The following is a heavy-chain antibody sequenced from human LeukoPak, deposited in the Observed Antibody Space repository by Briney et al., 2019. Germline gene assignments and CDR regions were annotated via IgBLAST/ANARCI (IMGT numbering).Heavy chain of an antibody. CDR1: GFTVSSNY. CDR3: ARKGGASGKRDYYMDV. J-gene: IGHJ6*03. V-gene: IGHV3-53*01. D-gene: IGHD4-23*01. CDR2: IYSGGST. Sequence: PGGSLRLSCAASGFTVSSNYMSWVRQAPGKGLEWVSIIYSGGSTYYADSVEGRFTISRDNFKNTLYLQMNSLRAEDTAVYYCARKGGASGKRDYYMDVWGKGTTVTISS.